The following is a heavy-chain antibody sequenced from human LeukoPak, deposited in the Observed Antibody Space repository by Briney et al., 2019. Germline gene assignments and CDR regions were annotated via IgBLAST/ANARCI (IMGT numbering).Heavy chain of an antibody. CDR2: ITSGSSYI. J-gene: IGHJ6*03. CDR3: AKDGVVTDYYYYYYMDV. CDR1: GFTFSSYN. D-gene: IGHD3-3*01. V-gene: IGHV3-21*04. Sequence: PGGSLRLSCAASGFTFSSYNMNWVRQAPGKVLEWLSSITSGSSYIYYADSVKGRFTISRDNAKNTLYLQMNSLRAEDTAVYYCAKDGVVTDYYYYYYMDVWGKGTTVIVSS.